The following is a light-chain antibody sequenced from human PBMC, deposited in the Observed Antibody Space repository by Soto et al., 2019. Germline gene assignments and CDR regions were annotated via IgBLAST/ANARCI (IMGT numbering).Light chain of an antibody. Sequence: QPVLTQSPSASASRGASVKLNCTLSSGHSNYAIAWHQQQPEKGPRYLMKLNSDGSHSKGDGIPDRFSGSSSAAERSLTISSLQSEDEAVYYCQTWGTGIVVFGGGTKLTVL. J-gene: IGLJ2*01. CDR2: LNSDGSH. CDR3: QTWGTGIVV. CDR1: SGHSNYA. V-gene: IGLV4-69*01.